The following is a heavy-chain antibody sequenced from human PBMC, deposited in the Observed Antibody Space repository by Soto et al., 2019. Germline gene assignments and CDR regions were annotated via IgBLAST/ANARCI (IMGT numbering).Heavy chain of an antibody. CDR2: INHSGST. J-gene: IGHJ4*02. CDR1: GGSFSGYY. D-gene: IGHD3-16*02. CDR3: AREGNYDYVWGSYRTARNFDY. V-gene: IGHV4-34*01. Sequence: QVQLQQWGAGLLKPSETLSLTCAVYGGSFSGYYWSWIRQPPGKGLEWIGEINHSGSTNYNPSLKSRVTISVDTSKNQFSLKLNSVTAADTAVYYCAREGNYDYVWGSYRTARNFDYWGQGTLVTVSS.